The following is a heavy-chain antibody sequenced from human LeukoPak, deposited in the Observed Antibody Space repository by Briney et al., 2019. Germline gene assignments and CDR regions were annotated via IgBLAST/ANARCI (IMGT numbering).Heavy chain of an antibody. CDR1: GGSISSYY. D-gene: IGHD1-26*01. J-gene: IGHJ4*02. Sequence: PSETLSLTCTVSGGSISSYYWSWIRQPPGKGLEWIGYIYYSGSTNYNPSLKSRVTISVDTSKNQFSLKLSSVTAADTAVYYCARLRVGAISYYYFDYWGQGTLVTVSS. V-gene: IGHV4-59*08. CDR2: IYYSGST. CDR3: ARLRVGAISYYYFDY.